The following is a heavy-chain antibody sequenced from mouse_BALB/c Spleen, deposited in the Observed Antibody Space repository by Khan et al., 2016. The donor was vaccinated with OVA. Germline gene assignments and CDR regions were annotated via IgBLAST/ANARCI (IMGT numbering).Heavy chain of an antibody. D-gene: IGHD2-14*01. CDR3: ARGYYRYDVYAMDY. J-gene: IGHJ4*01. V-gene: IGHV1S41*01. Sequence: DLVKPGASVKLSCKASGYSFTNYWINWIKQRPGQGLEWIGRIAPGSGSPYYNEMFKGKVTLTVDTSSSTAYIQLSSLSSEDFAVYFCARGYYRYDVYAMDYWGPGTSVTVSS. CDR2: IAPGSGSP. CDR1: GYSFTNYW.